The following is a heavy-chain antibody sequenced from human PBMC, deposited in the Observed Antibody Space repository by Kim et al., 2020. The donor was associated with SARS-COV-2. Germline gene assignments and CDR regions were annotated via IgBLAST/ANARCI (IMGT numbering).Heavy chain of an antibody. CDR3: TRQYSGYDDYYYYGMDV. V-gene: IGHV3-73*01. Sequence: GGSLRLSCAASGFTFSGSAMHWVRQASGKGLEWVGRIRSKANSYATAYAASVKGRFTISRDDSKNTAYLQMNSLKTEDTAVYYCTRQYSGYDDYYYYGMDVWGQGTTVTVSS. CDR2: IRSKANSYAT. CDR1: GFTFSGSA. J-gene: IGHJ6*02. D-gene: IGHD5-12*01.